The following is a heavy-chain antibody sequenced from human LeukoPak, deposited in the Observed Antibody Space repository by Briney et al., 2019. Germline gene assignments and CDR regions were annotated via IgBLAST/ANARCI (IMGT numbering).Heavy chain of an antibody. CDR3: ARDRVGTLY. Sequence: GGSLRLSCAPSGFTFSSYWMHWVRQAPGKGLGWVSRINIDGSSTTYADSVKGRFTISRDNAKNTLYLQMNSLRGEDTAVYYCARDRVGTLYWGQGTLVTVSS. CDR1: GFTFSSYW. CDR2: INIDGSST. V-gene: IGHV3-74*01. D-gene: IGHD4-23*01. J-gene: IGHJ4*02.